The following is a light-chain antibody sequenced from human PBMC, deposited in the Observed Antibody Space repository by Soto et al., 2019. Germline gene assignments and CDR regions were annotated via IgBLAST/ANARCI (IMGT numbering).Light chain of an antibody. J-gene: IGKJ2*01. CDR1: QSVSSY. CDR2: DAS. V-gene: IGKV3-11*01. Sequence: EIVLTQSPATLSLSPGERATLSCRASQSVSSYLAWYQQKPGQAPRLLIYDASNRATGIPARFSGSGSGTAFTLNISSLEPEDFAVYYCQQRSNWPPYTLGQGTKLEIK. CDR3: QQRSNWPPYT.